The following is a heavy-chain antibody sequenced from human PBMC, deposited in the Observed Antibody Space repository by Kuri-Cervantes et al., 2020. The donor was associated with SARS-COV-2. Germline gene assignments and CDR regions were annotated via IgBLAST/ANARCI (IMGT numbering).Heavy chain of an antibody. V-gene: IGHV3-15*01. CDR2: IKSKTDGGTT. Sequence: GGSLRLSCAASGFTFSNAWMSWVRQAPGKGLGWVGRIKSKTDGGTTDYAAPVKGRFTISRDDSKNTLYLQMNSLKTEDTAVYYCTTGEWHSGSSWVYFQHWGQGTLVTVSS. CDR1: GFTFSNAW. J-gene: IGHJ1*01. D-gene: IGHD6-6*01. CDR3: TTGEWHSGSSWVYFQH.